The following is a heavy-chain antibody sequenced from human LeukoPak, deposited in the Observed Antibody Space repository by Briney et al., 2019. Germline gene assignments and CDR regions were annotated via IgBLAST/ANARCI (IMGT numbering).Heavy chain of an antibody. CDR3: ASTPHCGGGSCYLLYYFDY. CDR1: GFTFSDYY. V-gene: IGHV3-11*04. D-gene: IGHD2-15*01. Sequence: PGGSLRLSCAASGFTFSDYYMSWIRQAPGKGLEWVSYISSSGSTIYYADSVKGRFTISRDNSKNTLYLQMNSLRAKDTAVYYCASTPHCGGGSCYLLYYFDYWGQGTLVTVSS. CDR2: ISSSGSTI. J-gene: IGHJ4*02.